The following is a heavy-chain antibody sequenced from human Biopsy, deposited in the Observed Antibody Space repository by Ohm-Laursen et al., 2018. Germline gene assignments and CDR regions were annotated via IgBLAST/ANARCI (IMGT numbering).Heavy chain of an antibody. CDR1: GGSISSDW. Sequence: SDTLSLTWAVSGGSISSDWWSWIRQTPGKGLEWIGYVYYSGTTTYNPSLRSRVTISVDTSMNQISLRLQSVTAADTAIYYCTRATNSTGWSYYYFYGMDIWGQGTTVTVSS. CDR2: VYYSGTT. D-gene: IGHD6-19*01. V-gene: IGHV4-59*07. CDR3: TRATNSTGWSYYYFYGMDI. J-gene: IGHJ6*02.